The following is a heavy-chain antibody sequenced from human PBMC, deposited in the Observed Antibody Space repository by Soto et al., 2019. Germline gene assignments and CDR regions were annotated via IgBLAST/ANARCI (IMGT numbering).Heavy chain of an antibody. CDR3: AVGRGHLWLLLDY. J-gene: IGHJ4*02. CDR1: GDTFTNYG. CDR2: ISGYNGNT. Sequence: QVQLVQSGAEVKKPGASVKVSCKASGDTFTNYGISWVRQAPGQGLEWMGWISGYNGNTNYALKLQGRVPMTTDTSTNTAYMELKSLRSDDTAVYYCAVGRGHLWLLLDYWGQGTLVTVSS. D-gene: IGHD5-18*01. V-gene: IGHV1-18*01.